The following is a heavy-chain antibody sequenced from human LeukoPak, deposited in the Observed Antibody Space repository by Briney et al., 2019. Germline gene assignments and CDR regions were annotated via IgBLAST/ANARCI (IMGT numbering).Heavy chain of an antibody. Sequence: PGGSLRLSCAASGFIFSNYAMHWVRQAPGKGLEWVAVISYDGSNKNYADSVKGRFTISRDNSKNTLYLQMNSLRAEDTAVYYCARVGDYYDSRGYFDYWGQGTLVTVSS. V-gene: IGHV3-30-3*01. CDR2: ISYDGSNK. D-gene: IGHD3-22*01. CDR3: ARVGDYYDSRGYFDY. J-gene: IGHJ4*02. CDR1: GFIFSNYA.